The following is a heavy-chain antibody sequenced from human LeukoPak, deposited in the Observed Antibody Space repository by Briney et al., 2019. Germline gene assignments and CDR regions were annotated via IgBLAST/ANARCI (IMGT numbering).Heavy chain of an antibody. CDR1: GFTFSSYT. V-gene: IGHV3-23*01. D-gene: IGHD6-19*01. Sequence: SLRLSCTASGFTFSSYTMTWVRQAPGKGLKWVSTITTGDGNTYYADSVKGRFTVSRDNSKNTLYLQMNSLRGEDTAVYYCAKDGYSSGPGYFDYWGQGTLVTVSS. CDR3: AKDGYSSGPGYFDY. CDR2: ITTGDGNT. J-gene: IGHJ4*02.